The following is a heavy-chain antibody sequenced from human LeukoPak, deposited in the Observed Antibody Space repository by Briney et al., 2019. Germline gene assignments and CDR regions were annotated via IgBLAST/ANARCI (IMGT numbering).Heavy chain of an antibody. CDR2: INGDGSLT. J-gene: IGHJ6*02. CDR3: ASDLSYGMDV. V-gene: IGHV3-74*01. Sequence: GGSLRLSCAASGFIFSSHWMHWVRQAPGKGLVWVSRINGDGSLTSNADSVKGRFTISRDNAKNTLYLQMNSLRAEDTAVYYCASDLSYGMDVWGQGTTVTVSS. CDR1: GFIFSSHW.